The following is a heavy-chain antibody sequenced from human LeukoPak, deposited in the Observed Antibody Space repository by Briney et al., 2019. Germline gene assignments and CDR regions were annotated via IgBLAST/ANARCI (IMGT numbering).Heavy chain of an antibody. CDR1: GGSISSYY. CDR3: ARTTEAHSWRTRYYDYYMDV. Sequence: SETLSLTCTVSGGSISSYYWSWIRQPPGKGLEWIGYIHYSGSTNYNPSLKSRVTISVDTSKNQFSLKLSSVTAADTAVYYCARTTEAHSWRTRYYDYYMDVWGKGTTVTVSS. J-gene: IGHJ6*03. D-gene: IGHD6-13*01. V-gene: IGHV4-59*01. CDR2: IHYSGST.